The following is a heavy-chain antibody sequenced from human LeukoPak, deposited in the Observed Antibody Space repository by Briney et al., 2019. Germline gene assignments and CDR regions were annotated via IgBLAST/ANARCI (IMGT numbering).Heavy chain of an antibody. V-gene: IGHV3-74*01. D-gene: IGHD2-21*01. CDR3: ARGYSVRGDY. CDR2: ITNDGSST. Sequence: GGSLRLSCAASGLTFSSHWMHWVRQAPGKGLVWVSRITNDGSSTTYADSVKGRFTISRDNAKNTLYLQMNSLRVEDTAVYYCARGYSVRGDYWGQGTPVTVSS. CDR1: GLTFSSHW. J-gene: IGHJ4*02.